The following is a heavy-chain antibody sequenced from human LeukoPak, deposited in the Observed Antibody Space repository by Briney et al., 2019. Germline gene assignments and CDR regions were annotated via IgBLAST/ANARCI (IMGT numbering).Heavy chain of an antibody. CDR2: ISGSGENT. D-gene: IGHD6-13*01. CDR1: GFTFSSYA. V-gene: IGHV3-23*01. CDR3: AKDLPSSSWLFDY. J-gene: IGHJ4*02. Sequence: GGSLRLSCAASGFTFSSYAMSWVRQAPGKGLEWVSAISGSGENTYYADSVQGRFTISRDNSKNTLYLQMNSLRAEDTAVYYCAKDLPSSSWLFDYWGQGTLVTVSS.